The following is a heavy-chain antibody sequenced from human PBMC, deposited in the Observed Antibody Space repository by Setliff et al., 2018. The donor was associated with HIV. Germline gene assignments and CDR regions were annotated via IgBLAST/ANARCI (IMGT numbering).Heavy chain of an antibody. J-gene: IGHJ4*02. Sequence: PSETLSLTCAVYGGSFSGYYWSLIRQPPGKGLEWIGEINHSGSTNYHPSLKSRVTITVDTSKNKFSLRLSSVTAADTAVYYCARLSLSLVRGIINSGDRFFDYWGQGSLVTVSS. D-gene: IGHD3-10*01. CDR3: ARLSLSLVRGIINSGDRFFDY. CDR1: GGSFSGYY. CDR2: INHSGST. V-gene: IGHV4-34*01.